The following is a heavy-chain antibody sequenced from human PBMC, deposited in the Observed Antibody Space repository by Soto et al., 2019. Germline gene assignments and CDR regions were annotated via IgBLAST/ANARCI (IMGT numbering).Heavy chain of an antibody. Sequence: QVQLVESGGGVVQPGRSLRLSCAASGFTFSNYAMHWVRQAPGKGLGWVAVISYDGSDKYYADSVKGRFTISRDNSKSTLNMQMNSVRADDTAVYYCAKALGELSPETYDYWGQGTLITVSS. CDR1: GFTFSNYA. J-gene: IGHJ4*02. D-gene: IGHD3-16*02. CDR3: AKALGELSPETYDY. V-gene: IGHV3-30*18. CDR2: ISYDGSDK.